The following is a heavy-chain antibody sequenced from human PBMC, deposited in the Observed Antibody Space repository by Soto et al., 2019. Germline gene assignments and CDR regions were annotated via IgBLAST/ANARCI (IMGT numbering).Heavy chain of an antibody. Sequence: GGSLRLSCAASGFTFSSYGMHWVRQAPGKGLERVAVISYDGSNKYYADSVKGRFTISRDNSKNTLYLQMNSLRAEDTAVYYCARDPGEREWLVVLGRSYYGMDVWGQGTTVTVSS. D-gene: IGHD6-19*01. CDR3: ARDPGEREWLVVLGRSYYGMDV. J-gene: IGHJ6*02. V-gene: IGHV3-30*03. CDR2: ISYDGSNK. CDR1: GFTFSSYG.